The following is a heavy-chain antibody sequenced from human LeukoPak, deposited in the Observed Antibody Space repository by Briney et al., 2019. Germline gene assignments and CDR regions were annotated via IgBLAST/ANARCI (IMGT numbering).Heavy chain of an antibody. Sequence: SETLSLTCTVSGGSISSYYWSWIRQPPEKGLEWIGYIYYSGSTNYNPSLKSRVTISVDTSKNQFSLKLSSVTAADTAVYYCARLPLVAAGGVYYYYGMDVWGQGTTVTVSS. CDR1: GGSISSYY. CDR2: IYYSGST. J-gene: IGHJ6*02. V-gene: IGHV4-59*08. D-gene: IGHD6-13*01. CDR3: ARLPLVAAGGVYYYYGMDV.